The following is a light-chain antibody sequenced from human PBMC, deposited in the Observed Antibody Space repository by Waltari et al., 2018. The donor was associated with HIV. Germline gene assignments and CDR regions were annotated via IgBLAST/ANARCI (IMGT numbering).Light chain of an antibody. CDR1: SSNIGINP. Sequence: SVLTPPPSASGTPGQRVIISCSGSSSNIGINPVAWNQQLPGTAPKVVIYRTDQRPSGVPDRFSGSKSGTSASLVISGLQSEDEADYYCGTWDDRLSVYVFGTGTTVTVL. CDR3: GTWDDRLSVYV. V-gene: IGLV1-44*01. J-gene: IGLJ1*01. CDR2: RTD.